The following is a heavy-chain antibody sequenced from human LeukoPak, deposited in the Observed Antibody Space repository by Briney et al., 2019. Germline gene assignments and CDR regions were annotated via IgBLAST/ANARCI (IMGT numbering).Heavy chain of an antibody. D-gene: IGHD3-22*01. V-gene: IGHV3-74*01. CDR2: VNGDGSST. CDR3: ARGYYDSRGLASDV. Sequence: GGSLRLSCAASGFTLRSYWMHWVRQAPGKGLVWVSRVNGDGSSTNYADSVKGRFTISRDNAKNTLYLQMNSLGAEDTAVYYCARGYYDSRGLASDVWGQGTMVTVSS. CDR1: GFTLRSYW. J-gene: IGHJ3*01.